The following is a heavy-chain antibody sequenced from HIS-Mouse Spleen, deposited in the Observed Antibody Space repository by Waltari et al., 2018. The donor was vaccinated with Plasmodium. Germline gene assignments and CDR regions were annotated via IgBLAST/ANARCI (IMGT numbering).Heavy chain of an antibody. CDR1: GYTFTSYG. CDR3: ARSKGSITMVRDWFDP. V-gene: IGHV1-18*01. CDR2: TSAYKGNT. J-gene: IGHJ5*02. D-gene: IGHD3-10*01. Sequence: GAEVKKPGASVKVSCKASGYTFTSYGISSVRQAPGQGLVWMGGTSAYKGNTNYAQKLQGRVTITTDTSTSTAYMELRSLRSDDTAVYYCARSKGSITMVRDWFDPWGQGTLVTVSS.